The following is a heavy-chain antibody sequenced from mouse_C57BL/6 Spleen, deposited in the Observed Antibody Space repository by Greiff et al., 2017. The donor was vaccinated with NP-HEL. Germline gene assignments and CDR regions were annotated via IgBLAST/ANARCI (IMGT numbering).Heavy chain of an antibody. Sequence: QVQLQQPGAELVMPGASVKLSCKASGYTFTSYWMHWVKQRPGQGLEWIGEIDPSDSYTNYNQKFKGKSTLTVDKSSSTAYMQLSSLTSEDSAVYYCARSGSSGYGYWGQVTTLTVSS. V-gene: IGHV1-69*01. CDR1: GYTFTSYW. J-gene: IGHJ2*01. CDR3: ARSGSSGYGY. CDR2: IDPSDSYT. D-gene: IGHD3-2*02.